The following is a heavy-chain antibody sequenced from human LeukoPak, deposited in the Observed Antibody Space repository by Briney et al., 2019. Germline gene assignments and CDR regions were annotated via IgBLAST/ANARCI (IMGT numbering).Heavy chain of an antibody. CDR3: ATEAPNYYGPVSYASFDY. V-gene: IGHV4-61*02. J-gene: IGHJ4*02. CDR2: IYTSGST. Sequence: SETLSLTCTVSGGSISSGSYYWSWIRQPAGKGLEWIGRIYTSGSTNYNPSLKSRVTISVDTSKNQFSLKLSSVTAADTAVYYCATEAPNYYGPVSYASFDYWGQGTLVTVSS. D-gene: IGHD3-10*01. CDR1: GGSISSGSYY.